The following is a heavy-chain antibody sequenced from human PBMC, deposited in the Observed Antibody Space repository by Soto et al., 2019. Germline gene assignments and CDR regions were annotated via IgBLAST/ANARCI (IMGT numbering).Heavy chain of an antibody. Sequence: SETLSLTCTVSGGSISSSSYYWGWIRQPPGKGLEWIGSIYYSGSTYYNPSLKSRVTISVDTSKNQFSLKLSSVTAADTAVYYCARRTYYDFWSGMLNNYYYGMDVWGQGTTVTVSS. CDR3: ARRTYYDFWSGMLNNYYYGMDV. V-gene: IGHV4-39*01. D-gene: IGHD3-3*01. J-gene: IGHJ6*02. CDR1: GGSISSSSYY. CDR2: IYYSGST.